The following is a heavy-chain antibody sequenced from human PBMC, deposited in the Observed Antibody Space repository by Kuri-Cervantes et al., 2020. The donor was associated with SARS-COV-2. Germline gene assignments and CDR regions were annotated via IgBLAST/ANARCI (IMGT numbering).Heavy chain of an antibody. V-gene: IGHV4-59*11. D-gene: IGHD3-10*01. J-gene: IGHJ4*02. CDR3: ARGGVYPFDY. Sequence: GSLRLSCTVYGGSISSHYWSWIRQPPGKGLEWIGYIYYSGSTNYNPSLKSRVTISVDTSKNQFPLKLRSVTAADTAVYYCARGGVYPFDYWGQGTLVTVSS. CDR2: IYYSGST. CDR1: GGSISSHY.